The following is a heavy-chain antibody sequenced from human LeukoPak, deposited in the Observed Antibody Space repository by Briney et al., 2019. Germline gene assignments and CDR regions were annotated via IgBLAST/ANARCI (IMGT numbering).Heavy chain of an antibody. V-gene: IGHV3-23*01. CDR2: ISGSGGST. Sequence: TGGSLRLSCAASGFTFSSYAMSWVRQAPGKGLEWVSAISGSGGSTYYADSVKGRFTISRDNSKNTLYLQMNSLRAEDTAVYYCARVFSGWYYFEHWGQGTLVTVSS. CDR3: ARVFSGWYYFEH. CDR1: GFTFSSYA. D-gene: IGHD6-19*01. J-gene: IGHJ4*02.